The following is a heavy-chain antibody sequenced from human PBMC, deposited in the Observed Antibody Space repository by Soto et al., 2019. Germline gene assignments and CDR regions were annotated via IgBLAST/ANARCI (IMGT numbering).Heavy chain of an antibody. J-gene: IGHJ5*02. V-gene: IGHV1-69*01. D-gene: IGHD3-22*01. Sequence: QVQLVQSGAEVKKPGSPVKVSCKASGGTFSSYAISWVRQAPGQGLEWMGGIIPIFGTANYAQKFQGRVTITADESTSTAYMELSSLRSEDTAVYYCAREKTRYYDSSGYSEYNWFDPCGQGTLVTVSS. CDR3: AREKTRYYDSSGYSEYNWFDP. CDR2: IIPIFGTA. CDR1: GGTFSSYA.